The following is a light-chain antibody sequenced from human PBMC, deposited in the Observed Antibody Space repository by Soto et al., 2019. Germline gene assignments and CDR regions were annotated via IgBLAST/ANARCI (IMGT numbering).Light chain of an antibody. CDR3: QSYDSSLSGLYV. V-gene: IGLV1-40*01. J-gene: IGLJ1*01. Sequence: QLVLTQPPSVSGAPGQRVTISCTGGSSNIGAGYDVHWYQQLPGTAPKLLIYGNSNRPSGVPDRFSGSKSGTSASLAITGLQAEDEADYYCQSYDSSLSGLYVFGTGTKVTVL. CDR1: SSNIGAGYD. CDR2: GNS.